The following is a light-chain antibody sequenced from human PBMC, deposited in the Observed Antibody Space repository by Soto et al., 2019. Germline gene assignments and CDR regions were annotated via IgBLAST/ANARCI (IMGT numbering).Light chain of an antibody. CDR1: QSIASSY. V-gene: IGKV3-20*01. CDR3: QHYGTSPFT. CDR2: GAS. Sequence: ELVLTQSPGTLSLSPGERATLSCRASQSIASSYFGWYQQKPGQAPRLLIYGASSRATGIPDRFSGSGSGTDFTLTTTRLEPEDFAVYYCQHYGTSPFTFGPGTKVEIK. J-gene: IGKJ3*01.